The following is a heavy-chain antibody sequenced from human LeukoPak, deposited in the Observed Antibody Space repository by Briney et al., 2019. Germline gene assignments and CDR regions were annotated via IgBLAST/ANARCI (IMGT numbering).Heavy chain of an antibody. CDR2: ISSNGGST. V-gene: IGHV3-64D*06. D-gene: IGHD6-13*01. Sequence: GGSLRLSCSASGFTFSSYAMHWVRQAPGKGLEYVSAISSNGGSTCYADSVKGRFTISRDNSKNTLYLQMSSLRAEDTAVYYCVKVQIAEENDYWGQGTLVTVSS. CDR1: GFTFSSYA. J-gene: IGHJ4*02. CDR3: VKVQIAEENDY.